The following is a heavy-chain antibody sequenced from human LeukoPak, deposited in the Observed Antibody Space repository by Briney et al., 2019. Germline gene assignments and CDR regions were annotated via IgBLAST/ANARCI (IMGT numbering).Heavy chain of an antibody. CDR1: GGTFSSYA. D-gene: IGHD2-2*01. Sequence: SVKVSCKASGGTFSSYAISWVRQAPGQGLEWMGGIIPIFGTANYAQKFQGRVTITADKSTSTAYMELSSLRSEDTAVYYCARDGQDIVVVPAARVGHYYYYMDVWGKGTTVTVSS. J-gene: IGHJ6*03. V-gene: IGHV1-69*06. CDR3: ARDGQDIVVVPAARVGHYYYYMDV. CDR2: IIPIFGTA.